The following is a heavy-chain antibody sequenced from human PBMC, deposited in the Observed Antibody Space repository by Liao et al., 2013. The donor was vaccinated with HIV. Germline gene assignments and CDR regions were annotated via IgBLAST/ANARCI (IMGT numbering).Heavy chain of an antibody. D-gene: IGHD6-19*01. J-gene: IGHJ3*01. CDR1: GGSINSGTFY. Sequence: QVQLQESGPGLVKPSQTLSLTCTVSGGSINSGTFYWSWIRQPAGKGPEWIGHMYTNGRTNYNPSLKSRVTISMDTSKNQFSLTLTSVTAADTAVYFCARAVSSDNYHDAFDFWGRGTMVAVSS. CDR2: MYTNGRT. CDR3: ARAVSSDNYHDAFDF. V-gene: IGHV4-61*02.